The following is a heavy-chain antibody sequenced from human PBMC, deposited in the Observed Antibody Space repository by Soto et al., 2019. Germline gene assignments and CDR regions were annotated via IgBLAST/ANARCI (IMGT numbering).Heavy chain of an antibody. J-gene: IGHJ5*02. CDR3: ARELFGRSVWFDP. D-gene: IGHD3-10*01. V-gene: IGHV4-39*07. CDR2: ISYSGST. Sequence: PSETLSLTCTVSGGSISSDSYYWGWIRQSPEKGLEWIASISYSGSTYYNPTLKSRLIISVDTSKSQFSLKLSSVTAADTAVYYCARELFGRSVWFDPWGQGTLVTVSS. CDR1: GGSISSDSYY.